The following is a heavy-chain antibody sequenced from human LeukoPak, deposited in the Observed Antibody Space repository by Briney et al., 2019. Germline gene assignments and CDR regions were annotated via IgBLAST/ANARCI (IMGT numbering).Heavy chain of an antibody. V-gene: IGHV3-53*01. CDR3: AKSITMVRGKREYGMDV. CDR2: IYSGGST. D-gene: IGHD3-10*01. Sequence: GGSLRLSCAASGFTVSSNYMSWVRQAPGKGLEWVSVIYSGGSTYYADSVKGRFTISRDNSKNTLYLQMNSLRAEDTAVYYCAKSITMVRGKREYGMDVWGQGTTVTVSS. CDR1: GFTVSSNY. J-gene: IGHJ6*02.